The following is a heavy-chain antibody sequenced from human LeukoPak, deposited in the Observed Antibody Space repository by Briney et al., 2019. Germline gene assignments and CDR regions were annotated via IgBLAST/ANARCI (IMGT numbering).Heavy chain of an antibody. Sequence: ASVKVSCKVSGYTLTELSMHWVRQAPGKGLEWMGGLDPEDGETIYAQKFQGRVTMTEDTSTDTAYMGLSSLRSEDTAVYYCATDRDRRAHGTGNYYYYYGMDVWGQGTTVTVSS. CDR1: GYTLTELS. CDR3: ATDRDRRAHGTGNYYYYYGMDV. J-gene: IGHJ6*02. D-gene: IGHD2-8*02. CDR2: LDPEDGET. V-gene: IGHV1-24*01.